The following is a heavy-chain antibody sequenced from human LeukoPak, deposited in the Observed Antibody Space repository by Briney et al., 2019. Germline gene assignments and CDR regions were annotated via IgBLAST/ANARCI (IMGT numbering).Heavy chain of an antibody. D-gene: IGHD3-22*01. CDR2: IIPIFGTA. CDR3: ARDRPSGYYQYYFDY. CDR1: GGTFSSYA. Sequence: SVKVSXKASGGTFSSYAISWVRQAPGQGLEWMGGIIPIFGTANYAQKFQGRVTITTDESTSTAYMELSSLRSEDTAVYYCARDRPSGYYQYYFDYWGQGTLVTASS. J-gene: IGHJ4*02. V-gene: IGHV1-69*05.